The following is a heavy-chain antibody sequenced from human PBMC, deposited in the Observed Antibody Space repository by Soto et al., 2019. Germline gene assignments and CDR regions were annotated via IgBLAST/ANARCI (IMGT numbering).Heavy chain of an antibody. CDR2: ISYDGSNK. Sequence: QVQLVESGGGVVQPGRSLRLSCAASGFTFSSYGMHWVRQAPGKGLEWVAVISYDGSNKYYADSVKGRFTISRDNSKNTLYLQMNSLRAEDTAVYYCAKEGRITIFGVATLEGMDVW. CDR3: AKEGRITIFGVATLEGMDV. CDR1: GFTFSSYG. J-gene: IGHJ6*01. D-gene: IGHD3-3*01. V-gene: IGHV3-30*18.